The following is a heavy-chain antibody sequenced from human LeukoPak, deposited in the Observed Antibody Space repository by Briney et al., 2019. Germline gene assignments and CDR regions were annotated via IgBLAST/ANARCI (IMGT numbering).Heavy chain of an antibody. V-gene: IGHV1-2*04. Sequence: ASVKVSCKASGYTFTGYYMHWVRQAPGQGLEWMGWINPNSGGTNYAQKFQGWVTMTRDTSASTVYMELSSLRSADTAVYYCARDSNLNYWGQGTLVTVSS. CDR1: GYTFTGYY. D-gene: IGHD1-14*01. CDR2: INPNSGGT. J-gene: IGHJ4*02. CDR3: ARDSNLNY.